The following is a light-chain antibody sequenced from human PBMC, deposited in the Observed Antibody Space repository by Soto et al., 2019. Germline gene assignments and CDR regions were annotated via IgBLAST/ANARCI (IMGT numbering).Light chain of an antibody. CDR3: QHYDNVPTFT. Sequence: IQMTQSPSSLSASVGDRVTITCQASQDISDYLNWYQQRPGKAPKLLIYDASNLEVGVPSRFTGSGFGTHFTLSISSLQPEDYATYFCQHYDNVPTFTFGPGTKLDIK. J-gene: IGKJ3*01. CDR2: DAS. CDR1: QDISDY. V-gene: IGKV1-33*01.